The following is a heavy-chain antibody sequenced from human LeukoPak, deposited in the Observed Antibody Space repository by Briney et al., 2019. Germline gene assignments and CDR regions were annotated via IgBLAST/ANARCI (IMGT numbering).Heavy chain of an antibody. Sequence: PSVKVSCKASGGTFSSYAISWVRQAPGQGLEWMGGIIPIFGTANYAQKFQGRVTITTDESTSTAYMELSSLRSEDTAVYYCARARFAMSIPYYYYMDVWGKGTTVTVSS. CDR2: IIPIFGTA. V-gene: IGHV1-69*05. CDR3: ARARFAMSIPYYYYMDV. CDR1: GGTFSSYA. D-gene: IGHD2-2*01. J-gene: IGHJ6*03.